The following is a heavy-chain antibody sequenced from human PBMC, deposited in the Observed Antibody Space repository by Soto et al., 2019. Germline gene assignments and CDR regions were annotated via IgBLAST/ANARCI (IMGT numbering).Heavy chain of an antibody. CDR2: ISGSGGST. CDR3: AKALKSDVAGKTPEQYFDY. D-gene: IGHD6-19*01. J-gene: IGHJ4*02. Sequence: PGGSLRLSCAASGFTFSSYAMSWVRQAPGKGLEWVSAISGSGGSTYYADSVKGRFTISRDNSKNTLYLQMNSLRAEDTAVSYCAKALKSDVAGKTPEQYFDYWGEGTLVTVSS. CDR1: GFTFSSYA. V-gene: IGHV3-23*01.